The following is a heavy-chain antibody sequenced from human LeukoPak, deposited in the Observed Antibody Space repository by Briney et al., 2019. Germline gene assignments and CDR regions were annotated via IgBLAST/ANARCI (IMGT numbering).Heavy chain of an antibody. V-gene: IGHV3-13*01. CDR2: IGTLGDT. Sequence: GGSLRLSCAASGFTFSSYDMHWVRQTTEKGLEWVSCIGTLGDTFYPGSVKGRFTISRENAMNSVYLQMDGLTVGDTAVYYCARGRGYYFDYWGQGTLVTVSS. CDR1: GFTFSSYD. J-gene: IGHJ4*02. D-gene: IGHD3-10*01. CDR3: ARGRGYYFDY.